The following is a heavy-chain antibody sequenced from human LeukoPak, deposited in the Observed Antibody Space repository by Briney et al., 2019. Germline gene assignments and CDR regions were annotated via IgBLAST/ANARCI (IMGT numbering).Heavy chain of an antibody. CDR2: IYYSGSS. CDR3: ARGIDYFDY. J-gene: IGHJ4*02. CDR1: GGSISSYY. Sequence: SETLSLTCTVSGGSISSYYWSWIRQPPGKGPEWIGYIYYSGSSNYNPSLKSRVTISVDTSKRQFSLKLSSVTAADTAVYYCARGIDYFDYWGQGTLVIVSS. V-gene: IGHV4-59*01.